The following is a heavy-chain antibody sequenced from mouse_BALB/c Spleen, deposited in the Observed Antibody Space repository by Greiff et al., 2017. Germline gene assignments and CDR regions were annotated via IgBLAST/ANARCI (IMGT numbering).Heavy chain of an antibody. CDR2: ISSGGSYT. D-gene: IGHD1-2*01. Sequence: EVKLVESGGGLVKPGGSLKLSCAASGFTFSSYAMSWVRQSPEKRLEWVAEISSGGSYTYYPDTVTGRFTISRDNAKNTLYLEMSSLRSEDTAMYYCARGYYGYNYAMDYWGQGTSVTVSS. CDR1: GFTFSSYA. J-gene: IGHJ4*01. V-gene: IGHV5-9-4*01. CDR3: ARGYYGYNYAMDY.